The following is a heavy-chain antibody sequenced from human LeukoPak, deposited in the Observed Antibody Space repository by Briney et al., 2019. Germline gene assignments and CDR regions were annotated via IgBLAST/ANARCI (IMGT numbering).Heavy chain of an antibody. Sequence: GGSLRLSCAASGFMFSTTSMNWVRQAPGKGLEWVSSVSSSSSYIYYADPVKGRFTISRDNAKNSLYLHMNSLRAEDTAVYYCARDFDLDGSGSRYYSGMDVWGQGTTVTVSS. CDR1: GFMFSTTS. D-gene: IGHD3-10*01. V-gene: IGHV3-21*01. J-gene: IGHJ6*02. CDR2: VSSSSSYI. CDR3: ARDFDLDGSGSRYYSGMDV.